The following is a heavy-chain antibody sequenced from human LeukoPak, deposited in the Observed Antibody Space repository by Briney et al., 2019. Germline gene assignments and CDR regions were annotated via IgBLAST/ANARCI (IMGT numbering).Heavy chain of an antibody. J-gene: IGHJ4*02. V-gene: IGHV3-23*01. Sequence: GGTLRLSCAASGFTFSSYGMSRVRQAPGKGLEWVSAISGSGGSTYYADSVKGRFTISRDNSKNTLYLQMNSLRAEDTAVYYCAGQNYDILTGYLRWGQGTLVTVSS. CDR3: AGQNYDILTGYLR. CDR2: ISGSGGST. D-gene: IGHD3-9*01. CDR1: GFTFSSYG.